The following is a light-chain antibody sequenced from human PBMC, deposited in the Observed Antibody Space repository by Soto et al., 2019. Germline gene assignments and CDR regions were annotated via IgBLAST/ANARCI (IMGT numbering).Light chain of an antibody. CDR3: QQYGSSPPT. V-gene: IGKV3-20*01. J-gene: IGKJ1*01. CDR1: QSLSDRF. Sequence: EIPLTQSQGTLPLSPGDRATLSCRASQSLSDRFLAWYQQKPGQAPRLLIHGASTRDTGIPDRFSGSGSGTVFTLTISRLEPEDFAVYYCQQYGSSPPTFGQGTKVDIK. CDR2: GAS.